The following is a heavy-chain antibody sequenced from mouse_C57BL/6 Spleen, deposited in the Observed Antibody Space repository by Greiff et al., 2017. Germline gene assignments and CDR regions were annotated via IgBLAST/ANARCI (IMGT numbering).Heavy chain of an antibody. Sequence: DVHLVESGGGLVKPGGSLKLSCAASGFTFSDYGMHWVRQAPEKGLEWVAYISSGSSTIYYADTVKGRFTISRDNAKNTLFLQMTSLRSEDTAMYYCARPLYYCSSYWFAYWGQGTLVTVSA. V-gene: IGHV5-17*01. CDR3: ARPLYYCSSYWFAY. CDR2: ISSGSSTI. J-gene: IGHJ3*01. CDR1: GFTFSDYG. D-gene: IGHD1-1*01.